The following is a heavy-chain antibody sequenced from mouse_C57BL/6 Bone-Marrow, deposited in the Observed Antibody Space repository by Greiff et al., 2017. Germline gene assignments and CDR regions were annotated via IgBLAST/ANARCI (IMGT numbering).Heavy chain of an antibody. V-gene: IGHV1-83*01. CDR2: YPGSGNTY. CDR1: YTFTDYYM. Sequence: LQESGPELVKPGASVKMSCKASGYTFTDYYMHWVKQKPGKGLEWIGEIYPGSGNTYYNEKFKGKATLTADTSSSTAYMQLSSLTSEDSAVYFCANYGYDWFAYWGQGTLVTVSA. D-gene: IGHD2-2*01. CDR3: NYGYDWFAY. J-gene: IGHJ3*01.